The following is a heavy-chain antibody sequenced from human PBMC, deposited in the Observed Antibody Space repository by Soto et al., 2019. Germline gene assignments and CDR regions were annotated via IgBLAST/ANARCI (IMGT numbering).Heavy chain of an antibody. D-gene: IGHD6-19*01. Sequence: SVKVSCKASGGTFSSYAISWVRQAPGQGLEWMGGIIANFGTTNYAQKLQGRVTITADTSTSTAYMELRSLRSEDTAVYYCARDIAAVVRGAFDIWGQGTMVTVSS. J-gene: IGHJ3*02. CDR1: GGTFSSYA. V-gene: IGHV1-69*06. CDR3: ARDIAAVVRGAFDI. CDR2: IIANFGTT.